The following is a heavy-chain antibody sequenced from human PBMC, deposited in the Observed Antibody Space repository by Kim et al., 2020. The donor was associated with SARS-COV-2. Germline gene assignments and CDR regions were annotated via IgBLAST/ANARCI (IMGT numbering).Heavy chain of an antibody. D-gene: IGHD3-22*01. Sequence: GRFTISRDNSKNTLYLQMNSLGPEDTAVYYCAGDRGYDSSTYFSYYYGLDVWGQGTTVAVSS. CDR3: AGDRGYDSSTYFSYYYGLDV. J-gene: IGHJ6*02. V-gene: IGHV3-30*01.